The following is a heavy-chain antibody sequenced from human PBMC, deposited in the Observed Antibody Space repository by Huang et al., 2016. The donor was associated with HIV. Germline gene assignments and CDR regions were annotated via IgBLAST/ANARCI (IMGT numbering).Heavy chain of an antibody. CDR2: RSGSGSYI. D-gene: IGHD3-10*01. V-gene: IGHV3-21*01. J-gene: IGHJ4*02. CDR1: GFTFSSYG. Sequence: EVQLVESGGGLVKPGGSLRLSCAASGFTFSSYGINWVRQAPGKGLEGVSCRSGSGSYIYYADSVKGRFTISRDNAKNSLYLQMNSLRAEDTAVYYCASPYGSGSYYNAYWGQGTLVTVSS. CDR3: ASPYGSGSYYNAY.